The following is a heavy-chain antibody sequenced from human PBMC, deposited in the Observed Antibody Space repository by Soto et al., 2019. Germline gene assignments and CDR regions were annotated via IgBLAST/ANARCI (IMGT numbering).Heavy chain of an antibody. CDR1: GFTFSSYA. D-gene: IGHD2-8*01. J-gene: IGHJ4*02. V-gene: IGHV3-30-3*01. CDR3: ARGQHGLDH. CDR2: VSNDGRNK. Sequence: QVQLLESGGGVVQPGRSLRLSCAASGFTFSSYAMHWVRQPPGKGLEWVAVVSNDGRNKFYADSVRGRFTISRDNSKNTVYLEMDSLRVEDTGVVYCARGQHGLDHWGQGSLVLVSP.